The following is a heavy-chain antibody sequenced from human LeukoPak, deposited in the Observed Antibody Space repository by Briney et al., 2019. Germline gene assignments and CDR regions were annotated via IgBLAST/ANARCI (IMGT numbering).Heavy chain of an antibody. Sequence: SETLSLTCAVYGGSFSGYYWSWIRQPPGKGLEWIGEINHSGSTNYNPSLKSRVTISVDTSKNQFSLKLSSVTAADTAVYYCARDIVVVPAASSWFRSYYYYYMDVWGKGTTVTVSS. CDR3: ARDIVVVPAASSWFRSYYYYYMDV. CDR2: INHSGST. CDR1: GGSFSGYY. V-gene: IGHV4-34*01. D-gene: IGHD2-2*01. J-gene: IGHJ6*03.